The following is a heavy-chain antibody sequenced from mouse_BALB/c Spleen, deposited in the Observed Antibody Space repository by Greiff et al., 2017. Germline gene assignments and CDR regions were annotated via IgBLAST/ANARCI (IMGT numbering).Heavy chain of an antibody. V-gene: IGHV3-2*02. Sequence: DVHLVESGPGLVKPSQSLSLTCTVTGYSITSDYAWNWIRQFPGNKLEWMGYISYSGSTSYNPSLKSRISITRDTSKNQFFLQLNSVTTEDTATYYCARSGAYYGNYGFAYWGQGTLVTVSA. CDR3: ARSGAYYGNYGFAY. CDR2: ISYSGST. CDR1: GYSITSDYA. J-gene: IGHJ3*01. D-gene: IGHD2-10*01.